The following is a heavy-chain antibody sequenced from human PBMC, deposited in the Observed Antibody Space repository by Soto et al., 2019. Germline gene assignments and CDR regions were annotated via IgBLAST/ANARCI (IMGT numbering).Heavy chain of an antibody. CDR2: ISGSGGST. CDR1: GFTFSSYA. D-gene: IGHD6-6*01. CDR3: AKDPRIFTEYSRRAHNYYFDY. V-gene: IGHV3-23*01. Sequence: GGSLRLSCAASGFTFSSYAMSWVRQAPGKGLEWVSAISGSGGSTYYADSVKGRFTISRDNSKNTLYLQMNSLRAEDTAVYYCAKDPRIFTEYSRRAHNYYFDYWGQGTLVTVSS. J-gene: IGHJ4*02.